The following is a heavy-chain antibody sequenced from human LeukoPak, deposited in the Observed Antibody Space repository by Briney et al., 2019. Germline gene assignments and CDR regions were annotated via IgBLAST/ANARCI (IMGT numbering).Heavy chain of an antibody. D-gene: IGHD1-26*01. CDR2: ISWNSGSI. Sequence: GRSLRLSCAGSGFIFNNYAMHWVRQPPGKGLEWVSGISWNSGSIDYADSVKGRFTISRDNAKSSLYLQMNSLRAEDTAVYYCVRDLGGRSGHWGQGTLVTVSS. V-gene: IGHV3-9*01. CDR1: GFIFNNYA. CDR3: VRDLGGRSGH. J-gene: IGHJ4*02.